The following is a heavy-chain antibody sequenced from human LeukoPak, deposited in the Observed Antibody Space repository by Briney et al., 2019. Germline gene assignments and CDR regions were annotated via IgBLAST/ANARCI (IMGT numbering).Heavy chain of an antibody. CDR2: IISIANSYAT. CDR3: TSPLPMVTAVYYSYMDV. CDR1: GFNFSDSA. J-gene: IGHJ6*03. Sequence: PGGSFRLPCAASGFNFSDSAMRGVGRASGKGLEWVGRIISIANSYATAYAASVKGRLTSSRDDSKNTAYLQMNSLKTEDTAVYYCTSPLPMVTAVYYSYMDVWGKGTTVTVPS. D-gene: IGHD2-21*02. V-gene: IGHV3-73*01.